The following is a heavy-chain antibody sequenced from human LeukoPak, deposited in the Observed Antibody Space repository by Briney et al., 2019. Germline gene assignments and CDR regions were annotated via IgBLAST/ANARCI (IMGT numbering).Heavy chain of an antibody. D-gene: IGHD3-10*01. CDR1: GFTVSSNY. CDR2: IYSGGST. CDR3: ARGVVWGYGSGSYYIDY. J-gene: IGHJ4*02. V-gene: IGHV3-53*01. Sequence: GGSLRLSCAASGFTVSSNYMSWVRQAPGKGLEWVSVIYSGGSTYYADSVKGRFTISRDNSKNTLYLQMNSLRAEDTAVYYCARGVVWGYGSGSYYIDYWGQGTLVTVSS.